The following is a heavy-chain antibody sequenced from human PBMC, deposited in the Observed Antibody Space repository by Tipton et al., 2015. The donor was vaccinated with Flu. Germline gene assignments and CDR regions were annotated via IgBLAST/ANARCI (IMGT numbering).Heavy chain of an antibody. Sequence: SLRLSCAASGFSFHTYWMNWVRQAPGKGLEWVANIKHDGSEKYYVDSVEGRFTISRDYAKNSLYLQMNSLRAEDTAVYYCTADLGYWGQGTLVTVSS. CDR2: IKHDGSEK. CDR1: GFSFHTYW. J-gene: IGHJ4*02. V-gene: IGHV3-7*01. CDR3: TADLGY.